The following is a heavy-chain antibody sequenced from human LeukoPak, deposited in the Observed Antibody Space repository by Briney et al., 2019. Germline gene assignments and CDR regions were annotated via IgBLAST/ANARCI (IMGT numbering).Heavy chain of an antibody. J-gene: IGHJ4*02. CDR2: IYYSGTT. D-gene: IGHD3-3*01. V-gene: IGHV4-59*12. CDR1: GGSISSYY. CDR3: ARDTGITTFGVVRGSFDY. Sequence: SETLSLTCTVSGGSISSYYWSWIRQPPGKGLEWIGYIYYSGTTNYSPSLKSRVTISVDTSKNQFSLKLSSVTAADTAVYYCARDTGITTFGVVRGSFDYWGQGTLVTVSS.